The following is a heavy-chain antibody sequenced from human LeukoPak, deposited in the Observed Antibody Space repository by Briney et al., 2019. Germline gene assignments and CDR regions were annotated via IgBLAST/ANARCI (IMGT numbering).Heavy chain of an antibody. J-gene: IGHJ1*01. Sequence: GGSLRLSCAGSGFAVSNNYMSWVRQAPGKGLEWVSIIYGGGSTYYVDTVNGRFTISRHNSKNTLFLQMNSLRTEDTAVYYCARAYDSSGYWPEYFHHWGQGTLVTVSS. V-gene: IGHV3-53*04. D-gene: IGHD3-22*01. CDR2: IYGGGST. CDR3: ARAYDSSGYWPEYFHH. CDR1: GFAVSNNY.